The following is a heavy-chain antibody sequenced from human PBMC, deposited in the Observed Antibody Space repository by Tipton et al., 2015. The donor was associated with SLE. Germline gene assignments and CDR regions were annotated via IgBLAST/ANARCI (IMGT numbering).Heavy chain of an antibody. CDR2: INHGGST. CDR1: GGSFGGYY. Sequence: TLSLTCSIYGGSFGGYYWSWIRQPPGKGLEWIGEINHGGSTNYNPSLKSRVTISVDTSKDQFSLRLTSVTAADTAVYYCARATDWNLSPDVWGKGTTVTVSS. CDR3: ARATDWNLSPDV. D-gene: IGHD1-7*01. V-gene: IGHV4-34*09. J-gene: IGHJ6*04.